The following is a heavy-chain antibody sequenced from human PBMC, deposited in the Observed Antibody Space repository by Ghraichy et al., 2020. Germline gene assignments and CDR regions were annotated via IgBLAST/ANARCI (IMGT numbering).Heavy chain of an antibody. V-gene: IGHV1-46*01. CDR3: ARLSGGLPVAPTDF. CDR2: IDPSGGGT. J-gene: IGHJ4*02. CDR1: GYKFSSYY. D-gene: IGHD6-25*01. Sequence: ASVKVSCKASGYKFSSYYIHWVRQAPGQGLEWMGVIDPSGGGTTYSQIFQGRVTMTRDASTSTADMELSSLKSEDTAVYYCARLSGGLPVAPTDFWGQGTLVTVSS.